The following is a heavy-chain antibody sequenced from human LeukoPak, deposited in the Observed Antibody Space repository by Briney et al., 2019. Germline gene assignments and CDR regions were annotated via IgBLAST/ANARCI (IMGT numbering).Heavy chain of an antibody. V-gene: IGHV3-23*01. CDR2: ITGSGDSI. J-gene: IGHJ3*02. CDR3: AKDAYDILTGEAFDI. Sequence: GGSLRLSCAASGYTFRNYAMSWVRQAPGKGLEWVSEITGSGDSIDYADSVKGRFTISRDNVKDTLYLQMNNLRAEDTAVYYCAKDAYDILTGEAFDIWGQGTMVTVSS. D-gene: IGHD3-9*01. CDR1: GYTFRNYA.